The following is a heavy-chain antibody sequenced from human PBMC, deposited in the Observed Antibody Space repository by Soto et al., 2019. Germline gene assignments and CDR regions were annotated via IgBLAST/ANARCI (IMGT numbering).Heavy chain of an antibody. Sequence: EVQLVESGGGLVKPGGSLRLSCAASGFTFSNAWMSWVRQAPGKGLEWVGRIKSKTDGATTDYAAPVKGRFTISRDDSKNTLYLQMHSLKTEDTAVYYCTTHYDFWSGYSAFDYWGQGTLVTVSS. CDR1: GFTFSNAW. D-gene: IGHD3-3*01. J-gene: IGHJ4*02. CDR2: IKSKTDGATT. CDR3: TTHYDFWSGYSAFDY. V-gene: IGHV3-15*01.